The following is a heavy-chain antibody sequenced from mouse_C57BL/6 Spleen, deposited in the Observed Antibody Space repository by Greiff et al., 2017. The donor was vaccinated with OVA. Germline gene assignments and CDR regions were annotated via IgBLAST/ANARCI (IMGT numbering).Heavy chain of an antibody. V-gene: IGHV1-69*01. CDR3: ARGYGNYFDY. Sequence: VQLQQPGAELVMPGASVKLSCKASGYTFTSYWMHWVQQRPGQGLEWIGEIDPSDSYTNYNQKFKGKSTLTVNKSSSKAYMQLSSLTSEDSAVYYCARGYGNYFDYWGQGTTLTVSS. J-gene: IGHJ2*01. D-gene: IGHD2-1*01. CDR1: GYTFTSYW. CDR2: IDPSDSYT.